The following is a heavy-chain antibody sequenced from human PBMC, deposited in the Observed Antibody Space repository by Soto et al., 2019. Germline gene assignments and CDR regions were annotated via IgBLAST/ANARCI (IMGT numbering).Heavy chain of an antibody. Sequence: GXSVKVSCKASGYTFSTYAMHWVRQAPGQSLEWMGWINGGTGQTRYSQRFQDRVTITRDTSAKTTYMDLTSLRSEDTAVYYCARGKGMEENYYYYGMDIWGQGTTVTVSS. D-gene: IGHD1-1*01. CDR1: GYTFSTYA. J-gene: IGHJ6*02. V-gene: IGHV1-3*01. CDR2: INGGTGQT. CDR3: ARGKGMEENYYYYGMDI.